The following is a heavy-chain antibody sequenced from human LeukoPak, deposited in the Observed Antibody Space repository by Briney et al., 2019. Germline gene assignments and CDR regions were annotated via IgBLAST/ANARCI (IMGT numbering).Heavy chain of an antibody. V-gene: IGHV4-34*01. J-gene: IGHJ4*02. CDR2: INHSGST. CDR1: GGSFSGYY. CDR3: ASTKHSSSWPPFDY. Sequence: SETLSLTCAVYGGSFSGYYWSLIRQPPGKGLEWIGEINHSGSTNYNPSLKSRVTISVDTSKNQFSLKLSSVTAADTAVYYCASTKHSSSWPPFDYWGQGTLVTVSS. D-gene: IGHD6-13*01.